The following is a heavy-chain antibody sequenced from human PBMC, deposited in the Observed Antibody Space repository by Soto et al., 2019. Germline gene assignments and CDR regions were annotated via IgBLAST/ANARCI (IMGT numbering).Heavy chain of an antibody. CDR2: IYYSGST. D-gene: IGHD3-9*01. CDR3: ARRPGDLTGYYYRPGAYFDY. Sequence: QLQLQESGPGLVKPSETLSLTCTVSGGSISSSSYYWGWIRQPPGKGLEWIGSIYYSGSTYYNPSLKSRVTISVDTSKNQFSLKLSSVTAADTAVYYCARRPGDLTGYYYRPGAYFDYWGQGTLVTVSS. J-gene: IGHJ4*02. V-gene: IGHV4-39*01. CDR1: GGSISSSSYY.